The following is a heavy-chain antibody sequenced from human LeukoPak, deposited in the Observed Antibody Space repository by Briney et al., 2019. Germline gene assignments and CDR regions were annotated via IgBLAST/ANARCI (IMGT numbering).Heavy chain of an antibody. CDR3: ARLDYGGYSDPYYGMDV. V-gene: IGHV4-34*01. CDR1: GGSFSGYY. Sequence: SETLSLTCAVYGGSFSGYYWSWIRQPPGKGLEWIGEINHRGSTYYNPSLKSRVTISVDTSKNQFSLRLSSVTAADTAVYHCARLDYGGYSDPYYGMDVWGQGTTVTVSS. J-gene: IGHJ6*02. CDR2: INHRGST. D-gene: IGHD4-17*01.